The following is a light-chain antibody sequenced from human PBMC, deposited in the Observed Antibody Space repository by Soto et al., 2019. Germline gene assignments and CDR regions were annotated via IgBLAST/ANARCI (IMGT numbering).Light chain of an antibody. CDR1: SSDVGGYNY. V-gene: IGLV2-14*01. CDR3: SSDTSSSTVV. J-gene: IGLJ2*01. Sequence: QSALTQPASVSGYPGQSITISCTGTSSDVGGYNYVSWYQQHPGKAPKLMIYDVSNRPSGVSNRFSGSKSCNTASLTISGLQAEDEADYYCSSDTSSSTVVFGGGTKLTVL. CDR2: DVS.